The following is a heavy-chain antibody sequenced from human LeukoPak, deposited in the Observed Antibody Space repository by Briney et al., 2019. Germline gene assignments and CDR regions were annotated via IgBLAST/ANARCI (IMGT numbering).Heavy chain of an antibody. J-gene: IGHJ6*02. CDR3: ARDFIAAAGTHLYYYYGMDV. V-gene: IGHV3-21*01. D-gene: IGHD6-13*01. CDR2: ISSSSSYI. CDR1: GFTFSSYS. Sequence: KSGGSLRLSCAASGFTFSSYSMNWVRQAPGKGLEWVSSISSSSSYIYYADSVKGRFTISRDNAKNSLYLQMNSLRAEDTAVYYCARDFIAAAGTHLYYYYGMDVWGQGTTVTVSS.